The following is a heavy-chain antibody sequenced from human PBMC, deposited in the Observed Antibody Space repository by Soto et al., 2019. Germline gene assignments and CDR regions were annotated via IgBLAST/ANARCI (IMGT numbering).Heavy chain of an antibody. J-gene: IGHJ6*02. Sequence: GASVKVSCKASGYTFTSYGISWVRQAPGQGLEWMGWISAYNGNTNYAQKLQGRVTMTTDTSTSTAYMELRSLRSDDTAVYYCARDGAAAGTSGGMDVWGQGTTVTVSS. CDR1: GYTFTSYG. CDR2: ISAYNGNT. D-gene: IGHD6-13*01. V-gene: IGHV1-18*01. CDR3: ARDGAAAGTSGGMDV.